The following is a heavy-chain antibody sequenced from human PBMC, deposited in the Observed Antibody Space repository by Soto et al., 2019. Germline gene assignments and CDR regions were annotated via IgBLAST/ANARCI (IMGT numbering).Heavy chain of an antibody. V-gene: IGHV4-61*01. CDR3: ARETRYYAFWSGYPSDYFYGMDV. D-gene: IGHD3-3*01. CDR1: GGSVSSGSYY. CDR2: IYCSGRT. J-gene: IGHJ6*02. Sequence: QVQLQESGPGLVKPSETLSLTCTVSGGSVSSGSYYWSWIRQPPGKGLEWIGYIYCSGRTNYNPYLRSRVTFSVDTSKHQNALKLSSVTAADAAVYYCARETRYYAFWSGYPSDYFYGMDVWGQGTRVTVSS.